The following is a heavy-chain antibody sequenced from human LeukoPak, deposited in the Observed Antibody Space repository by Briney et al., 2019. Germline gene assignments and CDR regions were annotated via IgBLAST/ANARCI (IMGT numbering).Heavy chain of an antibody. CDR1: GWSIGRYY. CDR3: ARDRSGSYYTFEL. D-gene: IGHD3-10*01. J-gene: IGHJ3*01. Sequence: LETLSLTCPVSGWSIGRYYRRLVRPAPGETTEWIGYINYKGTTNYDPSLKSRVTISLDTSKNQFSLKMESVTAADTAIYYCARDRSGSYYTFELWGQGTKVTVSS. V-gene: IGHV4-59*01. CDR2: INYKGTT.